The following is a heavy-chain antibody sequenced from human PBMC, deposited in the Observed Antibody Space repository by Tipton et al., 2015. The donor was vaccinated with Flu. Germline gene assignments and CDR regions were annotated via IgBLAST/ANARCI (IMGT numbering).Heavy chain of an antibody. CDR2: TYQRSMWHH. Sequence: VKPTQTLSLTCVISGDSVSSNVATWNWIRQSPSRGLEWLGKTYQRSMWHHIYAVSLKGRITITPDTSKNQFSLQLNSVTPDDTAVYYCARGSGSGPKDWFDPWGQGTQVTVSA. J-gene: IGHJ5*02. V-gene: IGHV6-1*01. CDR3: ARGSGSGPKDWFDP. D-gene: IGHD3-10*01. CDR1: GDSVSSNVAT.